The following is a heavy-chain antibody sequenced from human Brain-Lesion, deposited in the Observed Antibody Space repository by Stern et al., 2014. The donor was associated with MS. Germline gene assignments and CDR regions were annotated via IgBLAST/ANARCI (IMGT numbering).Heavy chain of an antibody. CDR1: GYTFSSYD. CDR2: MNPYSGNT. J-gene: IGHJ4*02. D-gene: IGHD2-2*01. V-gene: IGHV1-8*01. Sequence: SGGEVKKPGASVKVSCKASGYTFSSYDITWVRQASGHGLEWMGWMNPYSGNTGYAQKFKGRVSMTSGPSISTVYMELTSLTSDDTAVYVCARAVRNQLLSEYWGQGTLVTVSS. CDR3: ARAVRNQLLSEY.